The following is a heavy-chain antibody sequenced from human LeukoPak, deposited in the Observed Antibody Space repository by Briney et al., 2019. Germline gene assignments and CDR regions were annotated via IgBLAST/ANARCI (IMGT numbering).Heavy chain of an antibody. V-gene: IGHV3-7*01. CDR1: GFRFRDYW. D-gene: IGHD4-17*01. Sequence: SGGSLRLSCAASGFRFRDYWMDWLRQAPGMGLEWVASIKPDGSQRDYVDSVKGRFTISRDNAQNSLYLQMNSLRVEDTAVYYCARDSHYDYGDYIFDYWGQGTLVTVSS. CDR2: IKPDGSQR. CDR3: ARDSHYDYGDYIFDY. J-gene: IGHJ4*02.